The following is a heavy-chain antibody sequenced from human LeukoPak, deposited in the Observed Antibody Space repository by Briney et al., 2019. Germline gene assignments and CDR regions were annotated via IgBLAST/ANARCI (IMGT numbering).Heavy chain of an antibody. CDR2: IIPILGIA. CDR3: ARVPSEYYDSSGYYFW. V-gene: IGHV1-69*04. D-gene: IGHD3-22*01. Sequence: SVTVSFTASGGTFSIYAISWVRQAPGQGLEWMGRIIPILGIANYSQKFQGRVTITADKSTSTAYMELSSLRSEDTAVYYCARVPSEYYDSSGYYFWWGQGTLVTVSS. J-gene: IGHJ4*02. CDR1: GGTFSIYA.